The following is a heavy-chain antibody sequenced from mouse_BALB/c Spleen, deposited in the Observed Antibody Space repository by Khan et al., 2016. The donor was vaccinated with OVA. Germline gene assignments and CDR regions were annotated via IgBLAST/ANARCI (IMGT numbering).Heavy chain of an antibody. V-gene: IGHV5-6*01. Sequence: DVHLVESGGDLVKPGGSLKLSCAASGFTFSTYGMSWVRQTPDKRLEWVATVSTGGSYTYYPDSVKGRFTISRDNAKNTLYLQMSGLKYEDTAMFYCTRLAYYYDSEGFAYWGQGTLVTVSA. CDR3: TRLAYYYDSEGFAY. J-gene: IGHJ3*01. CDR1: GFTFSTYG. D-gene: IGHD1-1*01. CDR2: VSTGGSYT.